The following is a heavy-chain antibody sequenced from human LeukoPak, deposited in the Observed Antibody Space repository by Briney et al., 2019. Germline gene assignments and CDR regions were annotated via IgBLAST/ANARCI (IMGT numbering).Heavy chain of an antibody. J-gene: IGHJ3*02. D-gene: IGHD4-11*01. CDR1: GYSFTRYW. V-gene: IGHV5-51*01. Sequence: GESLKISCKGSGYSFTRYWIGWVRQMPGKGLEWMGNIYPGDSDIRYSPSFQGQVTISADKSISTAYLQWSSLKASDTAMYYCARTEDSSRHAFGIWGQGTMVTVSS. CDR3: ARTEDSSRHAFGI. CDR2: IYPGDSDI.